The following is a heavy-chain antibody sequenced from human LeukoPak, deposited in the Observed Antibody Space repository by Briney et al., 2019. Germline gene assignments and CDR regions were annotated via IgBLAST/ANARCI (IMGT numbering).Heavy chain of an antibody. D-gene: IGHD3-10*02. CDR3: AELGITMIGGV. J-gene: IGHJ6*04. CDR2: ISSSGSTI. Sequence: GGSLRLACAASGFTFSSYEMNWVRQAPGKGLEWVSYISSSGSTIYYADSVKGRLTISRDNAKNSLYLQMNSLRAEDTAVYYCAELGITMIGGVWGKGTTVTISS. CDR1: GFTFSSYE. V-gene: IGHV3-48*03.